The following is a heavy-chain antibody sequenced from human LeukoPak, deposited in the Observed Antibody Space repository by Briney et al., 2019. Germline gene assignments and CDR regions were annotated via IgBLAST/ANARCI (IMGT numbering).Heavy chain of an antibody. CDR2: MNPNSGNT. CDR3: AGNKWELPAFDI. V-gene: IGHV1-8*01. J-gene: IGHJ3*02. CDR1: GYTFTSYD. D-gene: IGHD1-26*01. Sequence: ASVKVSCKASGYTFTSYDINWVRQATGQGLEWMGWMNPNSGNTGYAQKFQGRVTMTRNTSISTAYMELSSLRSEDTAVYYCAGNKWELPAFDIWGQGTMVTVSS.